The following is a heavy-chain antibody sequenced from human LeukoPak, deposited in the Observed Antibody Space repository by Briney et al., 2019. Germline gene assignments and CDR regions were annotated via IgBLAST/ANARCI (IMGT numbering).Heavy chain of an antibody. V-gene: IGHV3-48*04. J-gene: IGHJ4*02. CDR1: GFSVSRNY. Sequence: PGGSLRLSCAASGFSVSRNYMSWVRQAPGKGLEWVSYISSSSGTKYYADSVKGRFTISRDNAKNSLYLQMNSLRAEDTAVYYCARDLYSSPLGCFDYWGQGTLVTVSS. D-gene: IGHD6-13*01. CDR3: ARDLYSSPLGCFDY. CDR2: ISSSSGTK.